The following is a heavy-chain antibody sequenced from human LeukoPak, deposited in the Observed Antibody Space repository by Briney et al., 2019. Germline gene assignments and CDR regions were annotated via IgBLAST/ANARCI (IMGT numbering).Heavy chain of an antibody. D-gene: IGHD6-13*01. CDR3: ARDLGKSSSWYGIIDY. V-gene: IGHV3-30-3*01. Sequence: PGRSLRLSCAASGFTFSRYAMHWVRQAPGKGLEWVAVISYDGSNEYYVDSVKGRFTISRDNSKNTLYLQMNSLRAEDTAVYYCARDLGKSSSWYGIIDYWGQGTLVTVSS. CDR2: ISYDGSNE. J-gene: IGHJ4*02. CDR1: GFTFSRYA.